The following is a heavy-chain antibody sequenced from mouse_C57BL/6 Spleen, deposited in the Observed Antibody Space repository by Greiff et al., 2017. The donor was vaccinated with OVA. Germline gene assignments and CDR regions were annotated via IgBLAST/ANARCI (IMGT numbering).Heavy chain of an antibody. Sequence: VQLQQPGAELVRPGTSVKLSCKASGYTFTSYWMHWVKQRPGQGLEWIGVIDPSDSYTNYNQKFKGKATLTVDTSSSTAYMQLSSLTSEDAAVYYCARAYYSNLFDYWGQGTTLTVSS. D-gene: IGHD2-5*01. CDR1: GYTFTSYW. CDR3: ARAYYSNLFDY. J-gene: IGHJ2*01. CDR2: IDPSDSYT. V-gene: IGHV1-59*01.